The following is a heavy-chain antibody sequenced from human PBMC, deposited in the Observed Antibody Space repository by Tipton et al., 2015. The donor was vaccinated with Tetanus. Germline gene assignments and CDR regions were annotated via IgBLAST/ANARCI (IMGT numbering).Heavy chain of an antibody. CDR1: GFTFDNYA. CDR3: VRDGGSSGWLAY. Sequence: SLRLSCAASGFTFDNYALHWVRQAPGKGLQWLAVIWYDGSNQYYEESVKGRFSISRDNAKNTLYLQMNSLRVEDTAVYYCVRDGGSSGWLAYWGQGTLVTVSS. V-gene: IGHV3-33*01. D-gene: IGHD6-19*01. CDR2: IWYDGSNQ. J-gene: IGHJ4*02.